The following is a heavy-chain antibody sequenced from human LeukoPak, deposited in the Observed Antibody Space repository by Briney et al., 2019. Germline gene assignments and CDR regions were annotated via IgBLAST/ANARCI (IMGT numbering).Heavy chain of an antibody. Sequence: GDPLTHPCAPSGLPLNNAWTRELDQAPPKELPWVGRIKIITDGGTTDYAAPVKGRFTISRDDSKNTLYLKMNSLKTEDTAVYYCTSGLSLRPTTRWELQDYWGQGTLVTVSS. CDR2: IKIITDGGTT. CDR1: GLPLNNAW. D-gene: IGHD1-26*01. CDR3: TSGLSLRPTTRWELQDY. J-gene: IGHJ4*02. V-gene: IGHV3-15*01.